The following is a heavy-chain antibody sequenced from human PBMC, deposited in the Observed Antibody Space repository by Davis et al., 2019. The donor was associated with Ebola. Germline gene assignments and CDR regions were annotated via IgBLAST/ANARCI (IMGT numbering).Heavy chain of an antibody. CDR2: ISAYNGNT. CDR1: GYTFNNYG. CDR3: ARASNCGGDCYPQD. J-gene: IGHJ4*02. V-gene: IGHV1-18*01. Sequence: ASVKVSCKASGYTFNNYGVSWVRQAPGQGLEWMGWISAYNGNTNYAQKLQGRVTMTTDTSTSTAYMELSSLRSEDTAVYYCARASNCGGDCYPQDWGQGTLVTVSS. D-gene: IGHD2-21*02.